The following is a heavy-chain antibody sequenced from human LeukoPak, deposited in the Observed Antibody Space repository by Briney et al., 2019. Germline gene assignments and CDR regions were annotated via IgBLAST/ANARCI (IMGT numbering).Heavy chain of an antibody. D-gene: IGHD1-7*01. CDR1: GYTFTGYY. CDR3: ARDPYNWNYGRFDY. V-gene: IGHV1-2*02. J-gene: IGHJ4*02. Sequence: ASVKVSCKASGYTFTGYYMHWVRQAPGQGLEWMGWINPNSGGTNYAQKFQGRVTMTRDTSISTAYMELSRLRSDDTAVYYCARDPYNWNYGRFDYWGQGTLVTVSS. CDR2: INPNSGGT.